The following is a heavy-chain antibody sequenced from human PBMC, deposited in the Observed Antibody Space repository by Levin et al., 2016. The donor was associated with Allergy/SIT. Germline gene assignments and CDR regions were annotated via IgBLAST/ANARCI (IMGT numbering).Heavy chain of an antibody. Sequence: SETLSLTCTVSGGSISSSTSYWGWIRQPPGKGLEWIGSIYYSGSTYYNPSLKSRVTISVDTSKNQFSLKLSSVTAADTAVYYCARQPSGLLYFGEFRWGQGTLVTVSS. CDR2: IYYSGST. D-gene: IGHD3-10*01. J-gene: IGHJ4*02. CDR3: ARQPSGLLYFGEFR. V-gene: IGHV4-39*01. CDR1: GGSISSSTSY.